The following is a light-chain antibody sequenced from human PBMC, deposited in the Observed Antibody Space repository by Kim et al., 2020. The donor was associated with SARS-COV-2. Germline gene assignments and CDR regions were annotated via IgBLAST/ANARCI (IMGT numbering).Light chain of an antibody. CDR3: QAWDSSTHNYV. CDR2: QDN. Sequence: QEQTASTTSSGDKWGDKSVAWNQNKPGKSPVVVIYQDNKRPSGFPERFSGCNSGNTATLTISGTQAMDEADYYCQAWDSSTHNYVFGAGTKVTVL. J-gene: IGLJ1*01. V-gene: IGLV3-1*01. CDR1: KWGDKS.